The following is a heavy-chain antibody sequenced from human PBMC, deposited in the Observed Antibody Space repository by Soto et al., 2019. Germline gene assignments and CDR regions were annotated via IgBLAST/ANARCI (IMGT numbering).Heavy chain of an antibody. V-gene: IGHV3-23*01. D-gene: IGHD1-26*01. CDR1: GFSFSSYA. CDR3: ARWSFLDY. J-gene: IGHJ4*02. CDR2: ISGSDGKT. Sequence: EVQLLESGGGLVRPGGSLRLSCTASGFSFSSYALSWVRQAPGKGLEWVSTISGSDGKTYYADSVKGRFSISRDTSKTTLYLEMTSLRVEHTAVYYCARWSFLDYWGQGTRVTVS.